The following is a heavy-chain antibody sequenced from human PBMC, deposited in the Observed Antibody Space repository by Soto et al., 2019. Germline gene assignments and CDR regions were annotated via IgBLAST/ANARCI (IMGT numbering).Heavy chain of an antibody. D-gene: IGHD6-19*01. CDR2: ISSSSSYT. CDR1: GFTFSDYY. CDR3: ERDNSGWYTGSYN. V-gene: IGHV3-11*06. J-gene: IGHJ4*02. Sequence: QVQLVESGGGLVKPGGSLRLSCAASGFTFSDYYMSWIRLAPGKGLEWVSYISSSSSYTSYADSVKGRFTISRDNAKNSLYLQMNSLRAEDTAVYYCERDNSGWYTGSYNWGQGTLVTVSS.